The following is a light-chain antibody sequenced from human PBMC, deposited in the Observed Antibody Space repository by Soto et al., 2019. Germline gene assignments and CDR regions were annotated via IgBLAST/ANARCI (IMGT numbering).Light chain of an antibody. CDR3: LQDINYPWT. J-gene: IGKJ1*01. CDR1: QGIGNA. V-gene: IGKV1-6*01. CDR2: GAS. Sequence: IQMTQSPSSLSASVGDRVTISCRASQGIGNALGWYQQKPGKPPKALIYGASNLQSGVPPRFSGSGYGTEFNLAISRLQNEDSANYYCLQDINYPWTLGQGTKLEIK.